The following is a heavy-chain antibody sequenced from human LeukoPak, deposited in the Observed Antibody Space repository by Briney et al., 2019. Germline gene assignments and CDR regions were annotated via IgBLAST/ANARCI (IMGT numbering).Heavy chain of an antibody. J-gene: IGHJ3*02. Sequence: SVKVSCKASGGTFSSYAISWVRQAPGQRLEWMGGIIPIFGTANYAQKFQGRVTITTDESTSTAYMELSSLRSEDTAVYYCARDRAYYYDSSTPGGIAFDIWGQGTMVTVSS. V-gene: IGHV1-69*05. D-gene: IGHD3-22*01. CDR2: IIPIFGTA. CDR1: GGTFSSYA. CDR3: ARDRAYYYDSSTPGGIAFDI.